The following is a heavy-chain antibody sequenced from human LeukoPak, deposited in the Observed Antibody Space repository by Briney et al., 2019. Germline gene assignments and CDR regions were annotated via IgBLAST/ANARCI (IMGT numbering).Heavy chain of an antibody. CDR2: ISGCGGST. J-gene: IGHJ4*02. CDR1: GITLSNYG. V-gene: IGHV3-23*01. CDR3: AKRGVVIRVILVGFHKEAYYFDS. Sequence: GGSLRLSCAVSGITLSNYGMSWVRQAPGKGPEWVAGISGCGGSTNYADSVKGRFTISRDNPKNTLYLQMNSLTVEDTAVYFCAKRGVVIRVILVGFHKEAYYFDSWGQGALVTVSS. D-gene: IGHD3-22*01.